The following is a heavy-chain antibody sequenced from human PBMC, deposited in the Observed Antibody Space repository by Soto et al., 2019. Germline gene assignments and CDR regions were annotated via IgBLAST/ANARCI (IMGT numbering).Heavy chain of an antibody. CDR3: AKDLRRKTDNWFDP. CDR1: GFTFSRHW. Sequence: GGSLRLSCAASGFTFSRHWMHWVRQAPGKGLSWVSHIGPDGSRTRDADSVMGRFIISRDNARNTLYLQMNSLRAEDTAVYYCAKDLRRKTDNWFDPWGQGTLVTVSS. J-gene: IGHJ5*02. V-gene: IGHV3-74*01. CDR2: IGPDGSRT. D-gene: IGHD3-10*01.